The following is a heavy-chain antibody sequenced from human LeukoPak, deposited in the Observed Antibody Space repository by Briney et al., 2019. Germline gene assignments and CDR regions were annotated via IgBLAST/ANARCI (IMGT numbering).Heavy chain of an antibody. CDR3: AREFVVVTARYGMDV. Sequence: ASVKVSCKASGYTFTGYYMHWVRQAPGQGLEWMGWINPNSGGTNYAQKFQGRVTMTRDTSISTAYMELSRLRSDDTAVYYCAREFVVVTARYGMDVWGQGTTVTVSS. D-gene: IGHD2-21*02. J-gene: IGHJ6*02. V-gene: IGHV1-2*02. CDR2: INPNSGGT. CDR1: GYTFTGYY.